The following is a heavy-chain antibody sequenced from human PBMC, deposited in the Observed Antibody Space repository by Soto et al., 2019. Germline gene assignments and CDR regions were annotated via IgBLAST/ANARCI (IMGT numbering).Heavy chain of an antibody. V-gene: IGHV1-69*01. CDR1: GGTFSSYA. Sequence: QVQLVQSGAEVKKPGSSVKVSCKASGGTFSSYAISWVRQAPGQGLEWMGGIIPIFGTANYAQKFQGRVTITADESTSTAYMELSSLRSEDTAVYYCVSREGCSSTSCYAPTYYYYGMDVWGQGTTVTVSS. J-gene: IGHJ6*02. CDR2: IIPIFGTA. D-gene: IGHD2-2*01. CDR3: VSREGCSSTSCYAPTYYYYGMDV.